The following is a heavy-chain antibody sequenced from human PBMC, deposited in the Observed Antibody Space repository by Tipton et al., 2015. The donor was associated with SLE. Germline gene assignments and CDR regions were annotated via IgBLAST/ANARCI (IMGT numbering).Heavy chain of an antibody. D-gene: IGHD4-17*01. V-gene: IGHV3-30*02. CDR2: IRYDGSNK. CDR1: RFTFSSYG. J-gene: IGHJ2*01. CDR3: VRALYYGDYVGSLWYFDL. Sequence: SLRLSCATSRFTFSSYGMHWVRQAPGKGLEWLAFIRYDGSNKYYADSVKGRLTISRDNSKNTLYVQMNSLRAEDTAVYYCVRALYYGDYVGSLWYFDLWGRGTLVTVSS.